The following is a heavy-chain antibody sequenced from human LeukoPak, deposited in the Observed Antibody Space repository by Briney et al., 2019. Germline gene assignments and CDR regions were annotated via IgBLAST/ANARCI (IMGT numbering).Heavy chain of an antibody. CDR2: IKQDGSEK. V-gene: IGHV3-7*01. CDR1: GFTFSTYG. J-gene: IGHJ4*02. D-gene: IGHD2-21*02. CDR3: ARDVYCGGDCFSGTFDY. Sequence: TGGSLRFSCAGLGFTFSTYGRHWVGQAQGKGLEWGANIKQDGSEKYYVDSVKGRFTISRDNAKNSLYLQMNSLRAEDTAVYYCARDVYCGGDCFSGTFDYWGQGTLVTVSS.